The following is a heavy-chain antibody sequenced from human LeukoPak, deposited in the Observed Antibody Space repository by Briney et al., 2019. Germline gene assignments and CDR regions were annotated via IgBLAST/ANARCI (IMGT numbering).Heavy chain of an antibody. CDR1: EYTFSVYH. V-gene: IGHV1-2*02. Sequence: ASVKVSCKASEYTFSVYHIHWVRQAPGQGLEWMAWINPDSGDTNYAQKFQGRVTMTRDTSISTAYMEVSSLRSDDTAVYYCARDQYCTSTGCYPYFHFWGQGTLVTPSS. J-gene: IGHJ4*02. D-gene: IGHD2-2*01. CDR2: INPDSGDT. CDR3: ARDQYCTSTGCYPYFHF.